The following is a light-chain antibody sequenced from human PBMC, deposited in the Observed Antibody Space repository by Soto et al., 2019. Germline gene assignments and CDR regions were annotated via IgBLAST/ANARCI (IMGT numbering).Light chain of an antibody. CDR3: SSYTSGSPHV. CDR2: DVN. V-gene: IGLV2-14*03. Sequence: QSALTQPASVSGSLGRSTPVSCSGTPGGIGVFPLVSWYKQHPGKVPKLMIFDVNRRPSGVSDRFSGSKSGNTASLTISGLQAEDGGDYYCSSYTSGSPHVFGSGTKLTVL. J-gene: IGLJ1*01. CDR1: PGGIGVFPL.